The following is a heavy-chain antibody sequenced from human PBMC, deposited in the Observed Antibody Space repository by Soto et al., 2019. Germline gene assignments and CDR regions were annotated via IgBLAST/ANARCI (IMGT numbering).Heavy chain of an antibody. J-gene: IGHJ5*02. D-gene: IGHD3-10*02. CDR3: ARGVXSGSYYKQYTWFDP. CDR2: INVYNGNT. V-gene: IGHV1-18*01. Sequence: ASVKVSCKASGYTFTNYGISWVRQAPGQGLEWMGWINVYNGNTKYAQKVQGRVTMTTDTSTSTAYMELRSLRSDDTAVYYCARGVXSGSYYKQYTWFDPWGQG. CDR1: GYTFTNYG.